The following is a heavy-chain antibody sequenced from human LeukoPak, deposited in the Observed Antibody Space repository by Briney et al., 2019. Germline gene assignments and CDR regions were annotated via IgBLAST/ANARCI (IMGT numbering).Heavy chain of an antibody. CDR1: GFIFSTYA. Sequence: GGSLRLSCAASGFIFSTYAMSWVRQAPGKGLEWVSSISSSSSYIYYADSVKGRFTISRDNAKNSLYLQMNSLRAEDTAVYYCARGITMVRGVIIGYYYMDVWGKGTTVTVSS. CDR2: ISSSSSYI. D-gene: IGHD3-10*01. CDR3: ARGITMVRGVIIGYYYMDV. V-gene: IGHV3-21*01. J-gene: IGHJ6*03.